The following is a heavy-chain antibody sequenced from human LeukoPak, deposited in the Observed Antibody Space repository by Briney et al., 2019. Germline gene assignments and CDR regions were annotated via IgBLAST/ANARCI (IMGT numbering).Heavy chain of an antibody. J-gene: IGHJ5*02. V-gene: IGHV4-4*07. CDR2: ISTSGST. D-gene: IGHD6-13*01. CDR1: GGSISNYY. Sequence: PSETLSLTCTVSGGSISNYYWNWIRQPAGKGLEWIGRISTSGSTNYNPSLKSRVTMSVDTSKNQFSLKLSSVTAADTAVYYCARDVSSSWSEGADWFDPWGQGTLVTVSS. CDR3: ARDVSSSWSEGADWFDP.